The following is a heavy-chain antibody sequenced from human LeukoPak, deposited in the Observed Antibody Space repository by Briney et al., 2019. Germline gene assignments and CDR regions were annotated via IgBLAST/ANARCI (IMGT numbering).Heavy chain of an antibody. CDR3: ARDSIGRYDSSGTEGH. D-gene: IGHD3-22*01. J-gene: IGHJ4*02. Sequence: SETLSLTCTVSGGSISSSSYYWGWIRQPPGKGLEWTGSIYYSGSTYYNPSLKSRVTISVDTSKNQFSLKLSSVTAADTAVYYCARDSIGRYDSSGTEGHWGQGTLVTVSS. V-gene: IGHV4-39*07. CDR1: GGSISSSSYY. CDR2: IYYSGST.